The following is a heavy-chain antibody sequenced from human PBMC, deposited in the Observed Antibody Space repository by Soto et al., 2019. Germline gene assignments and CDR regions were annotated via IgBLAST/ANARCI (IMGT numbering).Heavy chain of an antibody. CDR2: ISGSGTKT. CDR1: GFSFSSYA. CDR3: AKDHPVIEVVKVFEY. V-gene: IGHV3-23*01. J-gene: IGHJ4*02. D-gene: IGHD3-22*01. Sequence: LRLSCAASGFSFSSYAMSWVRQAPGKGLDWVSAISGSGTKTHYADSVKGRFTISRDNSKNTLYLQMNSLRAEDTAVYYCAKDHPVIEVVKVFEYWGRGALVT.